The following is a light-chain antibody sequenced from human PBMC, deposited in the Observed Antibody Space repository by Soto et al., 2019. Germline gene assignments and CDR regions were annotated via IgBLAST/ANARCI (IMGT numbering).Light chain of an antibody. Sequence: DIQMTHSPSSLSASVGDRVTITCRASQSISSHLNWYQQKAGKAPKLLISGASSLESGVPSRFSGSGSGTDFTLTISSLQPEDFATYYCQQSYSTPLTFGGGTKVDI. CDR2: GAS. J-gene: IGKJ4*01. CDR3: QQSYSTPLT. CDR1: QSISSH. V-gene: IGKV1-39*01.